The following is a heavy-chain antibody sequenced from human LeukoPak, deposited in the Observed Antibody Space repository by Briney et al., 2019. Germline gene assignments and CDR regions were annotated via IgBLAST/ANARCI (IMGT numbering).Heavy chain of an antibody. CDR2: ISTYNDNT. V-gene: IGHV1-18*01. CDR1: GYTFTSYD. D-gene: IGHD6-6*01. CDR3: ARIQSRIIAARPGNPAFDY. J-gene: IGHJ4*02. Sequence: GASVKVSCKASGYTFTSYDIGWVRQAPGQGLEWMGWISTYNDNTHYAQKLQGRVTMTTDTSTSTVYMELKSLRSDDTAVYYCARIQSRIIAARPGNPAFDYWGRGTLVTVSS.